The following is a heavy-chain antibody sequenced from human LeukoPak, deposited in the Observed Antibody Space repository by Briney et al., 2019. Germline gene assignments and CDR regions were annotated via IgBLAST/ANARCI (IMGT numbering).Heavy chain of an antibody. CDR3: AKSWHQTGTSLPFDY. CDR2: ISGSGGST. Sequence: GGSLRLSCAASGFTFSSYAMSWVRQAPGKGLEWVSAISGSGGSTYYADSVKGRFTISRDNSKNTLYLQMNSLRAEDTAVYYCAKSWHQTGTSLPFDYWGQGTLVTVSS. J-gene: IGHJ4*02. D-gene: IGHD1-1*01. V-gene: IGHV3-23*01. CDR1: GFTFSSYA.